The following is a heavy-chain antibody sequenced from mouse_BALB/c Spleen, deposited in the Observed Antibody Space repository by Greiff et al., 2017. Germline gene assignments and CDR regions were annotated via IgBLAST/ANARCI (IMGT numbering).Heavy chain of an antibody. CDR3: ARELGPDYFDY. V-gene: IGHV5-17*02. CDR1: GFTFSSFG. D-gene: IGHD4-1*01. CDR2: ISSGSSTI. J-gene: IGHJ2*01. Sequence: DVKLVESGGGLVQPGGSRKLSCAASGFTFSSFGMHWVRQAPEKGLEWVAYISSGSSTIYYADTVKGRFTISRDNPKNTLFLQMTSLRSEDTAMYYCARELGPDYFDYWGQGTTLTVSS.